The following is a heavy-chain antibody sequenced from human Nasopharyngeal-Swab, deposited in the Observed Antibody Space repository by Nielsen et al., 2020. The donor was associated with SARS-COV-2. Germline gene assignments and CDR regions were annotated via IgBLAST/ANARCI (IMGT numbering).Heavy chain of an antibody. Sequence: GKSLKISCAASGFTFSSYGMHWVRQAPGKGLEWVAVIWYDGSNKYYADSVKGRFTISRDNSKNTLYLQMNSLRAEDTAVYYCARDYDILTGYGMDVWGQGTTVTVSS. CDR2: IWYDGSNK. V-gene: IGHV3-33*01. CDR3: ARDYDILTGYGMDV. J-gene: IGHJ6*02. D-gene: IGHD3-9*01. CDR1: GFTFSSYG.